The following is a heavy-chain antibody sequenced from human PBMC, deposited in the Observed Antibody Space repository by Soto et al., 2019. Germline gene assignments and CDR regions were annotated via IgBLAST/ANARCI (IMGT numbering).Heavy chain of an antibody. J-gene: IGHJ3*02. V-gene: IGHV3-7*01. Sequence: GGSLRLSCAASGFTFSSHWMGWVRQAPGKGLEWVANIKQDGSEKYCAGSVKDRFTISRDNTKNSLYLQMNSLRAEDTAVYYCVRSSEAAFDIWGQGTMVTVSS. D-gene: IGHD6-6*01. CDR1: GFTFSSHW. CDR2: IKQDGSEK. CDR3: VRSSEAAFDI.